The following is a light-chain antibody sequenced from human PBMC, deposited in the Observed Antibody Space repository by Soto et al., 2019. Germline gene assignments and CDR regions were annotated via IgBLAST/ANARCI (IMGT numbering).Light chain of an antibody. CDR1: SSDVGAYDF. CDR3: SSHTTSNTRV. V-gene: IGLV2-14*03. Sequence: IFYTRTSSDVGAYDFVSWYQQHPDKAPKLLIYEVSNRPSGVSDRFSGSKSVNTATLTISGLQAEDEADYYCSSHTTSNTRVFGTGTKVTVL. CDR2: EVS. J-gene: IGLJ1*01.